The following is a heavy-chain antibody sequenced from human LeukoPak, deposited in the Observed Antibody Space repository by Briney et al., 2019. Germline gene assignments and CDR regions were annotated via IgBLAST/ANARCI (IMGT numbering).Heavy chain of an antibody. CDR2: ISWNSGSI. CDR1: GFTFDDYA. V-gene: IGHV3-9*01. D-gene: IGHD3-10*01. J-gene: IGHJ4*02. CDR3: AKVPYYYGSGGKMAYFDY. Sequence: GRSLRLSCAASGFTFDDYAMHWVRQAPGKGLEWVSGISWNSGSIGYADSVKGRFTISRDNAKNSLYPQMNSLRAEDTALYYCAKVPYYYGSGGKMAYFDYWGQGTLVTVSS.